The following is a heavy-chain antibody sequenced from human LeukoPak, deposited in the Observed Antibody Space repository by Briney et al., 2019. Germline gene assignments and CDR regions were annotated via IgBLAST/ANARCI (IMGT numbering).Heavy chain of an antibody. CDR2: MNPNSGNT. J-gene: IGHJ5*02. CDR3: ARSIAAAGTYWFDP. CDR1: GYTFTSYD. V-gene: IGHV1-8*01. Sequence: GASVKVSCKASGYTFTSYDINWVRQATGQGLEWMGWMNPNSGNTGYAQKFQGRVTMTRNTSISTAYMELSSLRSEDTALYYCARSIAAAGTYWFDPWGQGTLVTVSS. D-gene: IGHD6-13*01.